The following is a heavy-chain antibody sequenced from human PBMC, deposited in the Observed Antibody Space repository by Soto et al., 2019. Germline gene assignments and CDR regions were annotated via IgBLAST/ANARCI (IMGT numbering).Heavy chain of an antibody. CDR2: ISAYNGNT. J-gene: IGHJ4*02. Sequence: AASVKVSCKASGYTFTSYGISWVRQAPGQGLEWMGWISAYNGNTNYAQKLQGRVTMTTDTSTSTAYMELRSLRSDDTAVYYCARELYDILTGYYGVLGYWGQGTLVTVSS. CDR3: ARELYDILTGYYGVLGY. CDR1: GYTFTSYG. V-gene: IGHV1-18*01. D-gene: IGHD3-9*01.